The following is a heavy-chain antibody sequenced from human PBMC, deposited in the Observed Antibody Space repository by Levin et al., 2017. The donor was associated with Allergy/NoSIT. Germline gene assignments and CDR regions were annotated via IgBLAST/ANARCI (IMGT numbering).Heavy chain of an antibody. CDR2: IYYSGST. V-gene: IGHV4-39*01. D-gene: IGHD5/OR15-5a*01. J-gene: IGHJ4*02. Sequence: SQTLSLPCTVSGGSIRSSTYYWAWIRQPPGKGLEWIGSIYYSGSTYYNPSLKSRVTISVDTSKNQFSLRLSSVTAADTAVYYCARHEDIVSTTGWGYFDYWGQGTLVTVSS. CDR3: ARHEDIVSTTGWGYFDY. CDR1: GGSIRSSTYY.